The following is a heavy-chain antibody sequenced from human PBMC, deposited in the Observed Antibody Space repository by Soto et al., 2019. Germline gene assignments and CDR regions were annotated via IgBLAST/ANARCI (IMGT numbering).Heavy chain of an antibody. CDR3: AREGDLELPGVYFDY. CDR1: GFTFSSYS. V-gene: IGHV3-21*01. D-gene: IGHD1-7*01. CDR2: ISSSSSYI. J-gene: IGHJ4*02. Sequence: GGSLRLSCAASGFTFSSYSMNWVRQAPGKGLEWVSSISSSSSYIYYADSVKGRFTISRDNAKNSLYLQMNSLRAEDTAVYYCAREGDLELPGVYFDYWGQGTLVTVSS.